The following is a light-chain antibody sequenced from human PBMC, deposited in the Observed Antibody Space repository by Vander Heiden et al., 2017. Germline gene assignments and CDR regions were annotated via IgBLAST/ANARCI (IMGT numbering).Light chain of an antibody. CDR2: GAS. V-gene: IGKV3-15*01. J-gene: IGKJ1*01. CDR3: QQYNNGSLTWT. Sequence: EIVITQPPATLSVSPGEKATLACRAGQSVSSSIAWYQQKPGQAPRLLIYGASTRATGIRARFSGSGSGTEFTLTISSRQSEDFAVYYCQQYNNGSLTWTFGPGTKVEIK. CDR1: QSVSSS.